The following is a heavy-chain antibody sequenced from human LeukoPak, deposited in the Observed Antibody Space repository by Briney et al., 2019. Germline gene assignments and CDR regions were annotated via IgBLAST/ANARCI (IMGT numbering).Heavy chain of an antibody. CDR1: TGSLSNYS. J-gene: IGHJ4*02. CDR3: ARGSYGQFDS. D-gene: IGHD1-26*01. V-gene: IGHV4-59*01. Sequence: ETLSLTCSDSTGSLSNYSWSWIWQPTGKGLEWIAYIHHSGSTNYNPSLRSRVTISVDTSKNQFSLKLSSVTAADTAVYYCARGSYGQFDSWGQGTLVAVSS. CDR2: IHHSGST.